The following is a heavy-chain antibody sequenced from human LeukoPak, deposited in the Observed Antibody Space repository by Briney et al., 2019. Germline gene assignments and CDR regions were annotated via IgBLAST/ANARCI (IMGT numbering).Heavy chain of an antibody. J-gene: IGHJ4*02. D-gene: IGHD2-15*01. CDR1: GGTFSSYA. CDR3: AREGVAATPSDY. V-gene: IGHV1-69*13. Sequence: SVKVSCKASGGTFSSYAISWVRQAPGQGLEWMGGIIPIFGTANYAQKFQGRVTITADESTSTAYMELSSLRSEDTAVYYCAREGVAATPSDYRGQGTLVTVSS. CDR2: IIPIFGTA.